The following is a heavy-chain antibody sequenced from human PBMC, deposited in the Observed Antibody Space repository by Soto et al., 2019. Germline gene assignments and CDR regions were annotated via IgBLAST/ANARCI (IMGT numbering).Heavy chain of an antibody. J-gene: IGHJ3*02. Sequence: QVLLVESGGGVVQPGRSLRLSCAASGFTISIYGMHWVRHAPGKGLEWVAMISFDGSEKYYTDSVKGRFPISRESSKNTMYLQIHSLRVEDTAGFYCARDRRLYYSDAFEIWGQGTTVTVSS. CDR2: ISFDGSEK. CDR3: ARDRRLYYSDAFEI. D-gene: IGHD1-26*01. V-gene: IGHV3-30*03. CDR1: GFTISIYG.